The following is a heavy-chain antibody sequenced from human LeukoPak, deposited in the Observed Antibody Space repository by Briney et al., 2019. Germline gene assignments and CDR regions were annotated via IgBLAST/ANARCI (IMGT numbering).Heavy chain of an antibody. J-gene: IGHJ4*02. V-gene: IGHV3-23*01. CDR2: IRPSGGSS. CDR1: GFIFSRHA. D-gene: IGHD6-6*01. Sequence: GGSLRLSCEASGFIFSRHAMSWVRQAPGKGLEWVATIRPSGGSSFYTDSVKGRFTISRGNPENTLFLQMNSLRAEDTAVYYCARDHLAARRRGLLDFWGQGTLVTVSS. CDR3: ARDHLAARRRGLLDF.